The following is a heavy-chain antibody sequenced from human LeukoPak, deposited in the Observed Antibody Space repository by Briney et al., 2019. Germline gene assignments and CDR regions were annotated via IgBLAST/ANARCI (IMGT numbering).Heavy chain of an antibody. CDR3: AREIYPDKKAKDY. V-gene: IGHV1-2*02. J-gene: IGHJ4*02. Sequence: GASVKVSCKTSGYTFSDYYLHWVRRAPGQGPEWLGCIHSNSDGTTYAQMFQGRVTMTRDTSISTAYMELSGLKSDDTAVYYCAREIYPDKKAKDYWGQGTLVIVSA. D-gene: IGHD2-2*02. CDR2: IHSNSDGT. CDR1: GYTFSDYY.